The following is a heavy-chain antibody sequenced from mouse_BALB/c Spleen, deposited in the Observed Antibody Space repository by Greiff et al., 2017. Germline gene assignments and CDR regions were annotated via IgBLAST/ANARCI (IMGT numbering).Heavy chain of an antibody. Sequence: EVKLVESGGGLVKPGGSLKLSCAASGFTFSSYAMSWVRQTPEKRLEWVASISSGGSTYYPDSVKGRFTISRDNARNILYLQMSSLRSEDTAMYYCARGSSSYDAMDYWGQGTSVTVSS. D-gene: IGHD1-1*01. V-gene: IGHV5-6-5*01. CDR3: ARGSSSYDAMDY. J-gene: IGHJ4*01. CDR1: GFTFSSYA. CDR2: ISSGGST.